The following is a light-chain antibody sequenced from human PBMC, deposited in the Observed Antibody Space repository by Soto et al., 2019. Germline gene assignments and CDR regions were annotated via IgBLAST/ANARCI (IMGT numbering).Light chain of an antibody. V-gene: IGLV2-14*01. CDR2: EVN. Sequence: QSALTQPASVSGSPGQSITISCTGTSSDIGIYNYVSWYQQHPGKAPKLMIYEVNNRPSGVSNRFSGSKSGNTASLTISGLQAEDEADYYCSSYTSTSSQVFGGGTKVTVL. J-gene: IGLJ2*01. CDR3: SSYTSTSSQV. CDR1: SSDIGIYNY.